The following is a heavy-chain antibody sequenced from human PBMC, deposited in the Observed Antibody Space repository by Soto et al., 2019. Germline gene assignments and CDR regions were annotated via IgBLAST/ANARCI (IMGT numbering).Heavy chain of an antibody. CDR3: AKDLEQQHYFDY. J-gene: IGHJ4*02. D-gene: IGHD6-13*01. Sequence: GESLKISCAASGFTFSSYAMSWVRQAPGKGLEWVSAISGSGGSTYYADSVKGRFTISRDNSKNTLYLQMNSLRAEDTAVYYCAKDLEQQHYFDYWGQGTLVTVSS. V-gene: IGHV3-23*01. CDR2: ISGSGGST. CDR1: GFTFSSYA.